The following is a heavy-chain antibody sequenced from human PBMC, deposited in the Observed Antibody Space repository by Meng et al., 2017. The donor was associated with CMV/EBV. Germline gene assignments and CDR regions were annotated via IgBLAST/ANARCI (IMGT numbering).Heavy chain of an antibody. D-gene: IGHD3-9*01. Sequence: GESLKISCAASGFTFSSYGMHWVRQAPGKGLEGVAFIRYDGSNKYYADSVKGRFTISRDNAKNSLFLQMNSLRADDTAVYYCARKGEYSGYDNYYGSVHWGQGTSVTVSS. V-gene: IGHV3-30*02. CDR2: IRYDGSNK. CDR1: GFTFSSYG. CDR3: ARKGEYSGYDNYYGSVH. J-gene: IGHJ4*02.